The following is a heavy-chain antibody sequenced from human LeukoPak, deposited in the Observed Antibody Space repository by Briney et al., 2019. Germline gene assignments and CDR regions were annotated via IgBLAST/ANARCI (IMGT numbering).Heavy chain of an antibody. D-gene: IGHD3-22*01. Sequence: SETLSLTCTVSGGSISSHYWSWIRQPPGKGLVWIGYIYYSGSTNYNPSLKSRVTISVDTSNNQFSPKLSSLTAADTAVYYCAREGGNYYDSSGYYYEGGYLDYWGQGTLVTVSS. V-gene: IGHV4-59*11. CDR2: IYYSGST. CDR1: GGSISSHY. CDR3: AREGGNYYDSSGYYYEGGYLDY. J-gene: IGHJ4*02.